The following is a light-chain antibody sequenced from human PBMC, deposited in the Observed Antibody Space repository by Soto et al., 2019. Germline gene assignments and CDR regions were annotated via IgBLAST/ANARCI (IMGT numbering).Light chain of an antibody. Sequence: EIVLTQSPGTLSLSPGERATLSCRASRSLSSSYVVWYQQKPGQAPRLLIYAASRRATGIPDRFSGSESATEYTLTISRLEHEDFAVYYCQQQGTFGQGTKLEI. J-gene: IGKJ2*01. CDR1: RSLSSSY. CDR3: QQQGT. CDR2: AAS. V-gene: IGKV3-20*01.